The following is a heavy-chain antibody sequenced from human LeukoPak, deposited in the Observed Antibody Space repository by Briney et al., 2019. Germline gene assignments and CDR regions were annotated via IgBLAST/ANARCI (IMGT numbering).Heavy chain of an antibody. D-gene: IGHD3-22*01. CDR3: ARKARHDTSGWYFDL. CDR1: GYTSTAHY. Sequence: ASVKVSRKASGYTSTAHYIHWVPQAPGQGREWVGIINPSDGGAYYAQKFQGRLTMSRDTSTSTLYMEVSSLRSEDTAIYYCARKARHDTSGWYFDLWGRGTLVTVSS. V-gene: IGHV1-46*01. CDR2: INPSDGGA. J-gene: IGHJ2*01.